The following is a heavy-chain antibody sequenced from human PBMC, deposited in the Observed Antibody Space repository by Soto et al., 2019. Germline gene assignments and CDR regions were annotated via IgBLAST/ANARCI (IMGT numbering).Heavy chain of an antibody. CDR3: ARDERIFGVVIKKYGMEV. CDR1: VFTFSIYS. CDR2: ISSSSSTI. J-gene: IGHJ6*04. V-gene: IGHV3-48*02. Sequence: GWSXRLSCSASVFTFSIYSINWVRHAPGKGLEWVSYISSSSSTIYYADSVKGRFTISRYNDKNSLYLQMNRLRDEDTAVYYCARDERIFGVVIKKYGMEVWGKGTKV. D-gene: IGHD3-3*01.